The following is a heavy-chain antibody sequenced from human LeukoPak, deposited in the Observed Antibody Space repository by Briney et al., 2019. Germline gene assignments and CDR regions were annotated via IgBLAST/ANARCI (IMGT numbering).Heavy chain of an antibody. V-gene: IGHV3-33*01. CDR2: IWYDGSNK. J-gene: IGHJ4*02. Sequence: GGSLRLSCAASGFTFSSYGMHWVRQAPGKGLEWVAVIWYDGSNKCYADSVKGRFTISRDNSKNTLYLQMNSLRAEDTAVYYCARTYYYDSSGYYPFDYWGQGTLVTVSS. CDR3: ARTYYYDSSGYYPFDY. D-gene: IGHD3-22*01. CDR1: GFTFSSYG.